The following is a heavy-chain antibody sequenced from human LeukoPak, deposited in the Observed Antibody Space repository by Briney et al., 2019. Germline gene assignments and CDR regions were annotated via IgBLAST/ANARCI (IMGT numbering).Heavy chain of an antibody. V-gene: IGHV4-34*01. D-gene: IGHD3-22*01. CDR1: GGSFSGYY. CDR2: INHSGST. Sequence: SETLSLTCAVYGGSFSGYYWSWIRQPPEKGLEWIGEINHSGSTNYNPSLKSRVTISVDTSENQFSLKLSSVTAADTAVYYCARGRGYYDSSGYFPFDYWGQGTLVTVSS. J-gene: IGHJ4*02. CDR3: ARGRGYYDSSGYFPFDY.